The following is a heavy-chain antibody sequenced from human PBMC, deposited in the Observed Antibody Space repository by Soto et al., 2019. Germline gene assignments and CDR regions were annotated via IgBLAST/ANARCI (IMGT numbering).Heavy chain of an antibody. Sequence: QVQLVQSGAEVKKPGASVKVSCKASGYTFTSYAMHWVRQAPGQRLEWMGWTNAGNGNTKYSQKFQGRVTITRDTAASTAYMELSSLRSEDTAVYYCARDGDCSSTSCDNWFDPWGQGTLVTVSS. D-gene: IGHD2-2*01. CDR3: ARDGDCSSTSCDNWFDP. CDR2: TNAGNGNT. V-gene: IGHV1-3*01. CDR1: GYTFTSYA. J-gene: IGHJ5*02.